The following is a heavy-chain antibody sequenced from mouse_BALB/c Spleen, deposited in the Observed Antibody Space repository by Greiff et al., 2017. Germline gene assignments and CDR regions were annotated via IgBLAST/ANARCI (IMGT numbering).Heavy chain of an antibody. CDR2: ILPGSGST. Sequence: VKLQESGAELMKPGASVKISCKATGYTFSSYWIEWVKQRPGHGLEWIGEILPGSGSTNYNEKFKGKATFTADTSSNTAYMQLSSLTSEDSAVYYCARDAYYGAPFAYWGQGTLVTVSA. D-gene: IGHD2-10*01. CDR3: ARDAYYGAPFAY. J-gene: IGHJ3*01. CDR1: GYTFSSYW. V-gene: IGHV1-9*01.